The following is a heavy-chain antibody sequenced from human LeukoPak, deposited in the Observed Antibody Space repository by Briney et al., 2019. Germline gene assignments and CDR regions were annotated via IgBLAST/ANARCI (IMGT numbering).Heavy chain of an antibody. Sequence: ASVKVSFKASGYTFTSYYMHWVRQAPGQGLEWMGIINPSGGSTSYAQKFQGRVTMTRDTSTSTVYMELSSLRSEDTAIYYCAKLATSDTGETYWGQGTLVTVSS. CDR1: GYTFTSYY. D-gene: IGHD3-16*01. CDR2: INPSGGST. V-gene: IGHV1-46*01. J-gene: IGHJ4*02. CDR3: AKLATSDTGETY.